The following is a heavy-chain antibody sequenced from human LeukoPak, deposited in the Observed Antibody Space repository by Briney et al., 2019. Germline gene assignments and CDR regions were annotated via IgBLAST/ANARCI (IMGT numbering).Heavy chain of an antibody. J-gene: IGHJ6*02. CDR3: ARVLVGATVDYYYYGMDV. Sequence: ASVKVSCKASGYTFTSYYMHWVRQAPGQGLEWMGIINPSGGSTSYAQKFQGRVTMTRDTSTSTVYMELSSLRSEDTAVYYCARVLVGATVDYYYYGMDVWGQGTTVTVSS. D-gene: IGHD1-26*01. V-gene: IGHV1-46*01. CDR2: INPSGGST. CDR1: GYTFTSYY.